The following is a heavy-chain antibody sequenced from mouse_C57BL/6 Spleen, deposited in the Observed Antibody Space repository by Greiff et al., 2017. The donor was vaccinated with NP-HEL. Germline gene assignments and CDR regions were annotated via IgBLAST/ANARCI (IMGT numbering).Heavy chain of an antibody. J-gene: IGHJ1*03. CDR2: IWSGGST. CDR1: GFSLPSYG. CDR3: ARNYDSNYGDSEV. Sequence: VQLQQSGPGLVQPSPTLSITCTVSGFSLPSYGVYWVRQSPGKGLAWLGVIWSGGSTDYNAAFISRLSISKDNSKSQVFFKMNSLQADDTAIYYCARNYDSNYGDSEVWGTGTTATVSS. V-gene: IGHV2-2*01. D-gene: IGHD2-5*01.